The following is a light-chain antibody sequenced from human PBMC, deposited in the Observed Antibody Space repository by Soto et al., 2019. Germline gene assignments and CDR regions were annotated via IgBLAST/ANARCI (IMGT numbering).Light chain of an antibody. CDR3: QSYDRSLSGVV. Sequence: QLVLTQPPSVSGAPGQRVTISCTGSRSNFGAGYDVHWYQQLPGTAPKLLIHNNNNRPSGVPDRFSGSKSGTSASLAITGLQAEDEADYYCQSYDRSLSGVVFGGGTKLTVL. J-gene: IGLJ2*01. CDR2: NNN. V-gene: IGLV1-40*01. CDR1: RSNFGAGYD.